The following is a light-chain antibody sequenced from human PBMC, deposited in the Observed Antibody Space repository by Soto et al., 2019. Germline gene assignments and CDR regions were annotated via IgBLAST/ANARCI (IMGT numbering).Light chain of an antibody. CDR1: QSVSSN. Sequence: EIVMTQSPATLSVSTGERATLSCRASQSVSSNLAWYQQKPGQAPRLLIFDASARAVDIPGRFSGSKSGTEFTLTISSLQPEDFAVYYCHYYDKWPPGTFGQGTKVDIK. J-gene: IGKJ1*01. CDR3: HYYDKWPPGT. CDR2: DAS. V-gene: IGKV3D-15*01.